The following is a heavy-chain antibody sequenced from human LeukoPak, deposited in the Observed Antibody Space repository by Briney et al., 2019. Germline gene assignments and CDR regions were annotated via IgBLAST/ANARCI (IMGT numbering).Heavy chain of an antibody. CDR3: ARGPTYYDFWSGYYYYYMDV. CDR2: MNPNSGNT. D-gene: IGHD3-3*01. J-gene: IGHJ6*03. V-gene: IGHV1-8*03. CDR1: GGTFSSYA. Sequence: ASVKVSCKASGGTFSSYAISWVRQAPGQGLEWMGWMNPNSGNTGYAQKFQGRVTITRNTSISTAYMELSSLRSEDTAVYYCARGPTYYDFWSGYYYYYMDVWGKGTTVTVSS.